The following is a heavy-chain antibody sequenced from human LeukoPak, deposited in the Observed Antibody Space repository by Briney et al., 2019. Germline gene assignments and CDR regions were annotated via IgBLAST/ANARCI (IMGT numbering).Heavy chain of an antibody. CDR3: ARDRIRYFDWLFEAFDI. CDR2: INPNSGGT. J-gene: IGHJ3*02. D-gene: IGHD3-9*01. CDR1: GYTFTGYY. Sequence: ASVKVSCKASGYTFTGYYMHWVRQAPGRGLEWMGWINPNSGGTNYAQKFQGRVTMTRDTSISTAYMELSRLRSDDTAVYYCARDRIRYFDWLFEAFDIWGQGTMVTVSS. V-gene: IGHV1-2*02.